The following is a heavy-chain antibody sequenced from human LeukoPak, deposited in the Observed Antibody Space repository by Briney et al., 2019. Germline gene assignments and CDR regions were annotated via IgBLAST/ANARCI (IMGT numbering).Heavy chain of an antibody. CDR2: ISGSGGST. Sequence: GGSLRLSCAASGFTFSSYAMSWVRQAPGKGLEWVSAISGSGGSTYYADSVKGRFTISRDNSKNTLYLQMNSLRAEDTAVYYCAKGVVRITMVRGVRNFDYWGQGTPVTVSS. D-gene: IGHD3-10*01. CDR3: AKGVVRITMVRGVRNFDY. J-gene: IGHJ4*02. CDR1: GFTFSSYA. V-gene: IGHV3-23*01.